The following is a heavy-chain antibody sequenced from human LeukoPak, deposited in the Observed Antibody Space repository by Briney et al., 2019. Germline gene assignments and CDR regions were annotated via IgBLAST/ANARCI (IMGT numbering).Heavy chain of an antibody. V-gene: IGHV3-21*01. CDR1: GFTFSSYS. CDR3: ARGTPSRFDY. D-gene: IGHD2-15*01. Sequence: GGSLRLSCAASGFTFSSYSINWVRQAPGKGLEWVSSISSSSSYIYYADSMKGRFTISRDNAKNSLYLQMNSLRAEDTAVYYCARGTPSRFDYWGQGTLVTVSS. J-gene: IGHJ4*02. CDR2: ISSSSSYI.